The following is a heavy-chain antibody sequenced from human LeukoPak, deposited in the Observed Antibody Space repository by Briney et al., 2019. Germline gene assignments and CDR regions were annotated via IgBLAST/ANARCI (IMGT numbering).Heavy chain of an antibody. V-gene: IGHV3-23*01. D-gene: IGHD3-16*01. Sequence: GSLRLSCAASGFTFSNYAMSWVRQAPGKGLEWVSVISDSGGTTHYADSVKGRFTISRDNSKNTLYVQMNSLRAEDTAVYSCAKGPWGSYSDYWGQGTLVTVSS. CDR3: AKGPWGSYSDY. CDR2: ISDSGGTT. CDR1: GFTFSNYA. J-gene: IGHJ4*02.